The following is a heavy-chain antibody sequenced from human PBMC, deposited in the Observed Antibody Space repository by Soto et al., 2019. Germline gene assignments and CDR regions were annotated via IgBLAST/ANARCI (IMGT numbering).Heavy chain of an antibody. J-gene: IGHJ4*02. Sequence: GRSMRLPRAVVGFNFGSFSVSWVSQAKGKGMEWVSAISGSGVNTYYADSVKGRFTISRDNSKNTLYLQMNSLRAEDTAVYYCAKDQEYMGRGSGLTYVDYWGQGTLVTLSS. CDR2: ISGSGVNT. V-gene: IGHV3-23*01. CDR1: GFNFGSFS. CDR3: AKDQEYMGRGSGLTYVDY. D-gene: IGHD2-15*01.